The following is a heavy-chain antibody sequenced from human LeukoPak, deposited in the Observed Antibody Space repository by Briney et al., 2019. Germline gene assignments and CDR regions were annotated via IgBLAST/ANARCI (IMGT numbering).Heavy chain of an antibody. J-gene: IGHJ5*02. CDR3: AKDLTWIPPALVTFDP. D-gene: IGHD4-23*01. V-gene: IGHV3-23*01. CDR2: ISGRGDLT. CDR1: GFDFSNYA. Sequence: GGSLRLSCGASGFDFSNYAMSWVRQAPGKGLQWVSSISGRGDLTHYADSVKGRFTISRDNSKNMVFLQMSSLRAEDTAVYYCAKDLTWIPPALVTFDPRGQGTLVTVSS.